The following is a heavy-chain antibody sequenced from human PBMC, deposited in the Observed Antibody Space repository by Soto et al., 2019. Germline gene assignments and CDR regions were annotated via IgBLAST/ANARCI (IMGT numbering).Heavy chain of an antibody. V-gene: IGHV5-51*01. Sequence: GESLKISCKGSGYSFTSYWIGWVRQMPGKGLEWMGIIYPGDSDTRNSPSFQGQVTISADKSISTAYLQWSSLKASDTAMYYCARQLSIAAAGLGYYYGMDVWGQGTTVTVSS. CDR2: IYPGDSDT. CDR1: GYSFTSYW. D-gene: IGHD6-13*01. CDR3: ARQLSIAAAGLGYYYGMDV. J-gene: IGHJ6*02.